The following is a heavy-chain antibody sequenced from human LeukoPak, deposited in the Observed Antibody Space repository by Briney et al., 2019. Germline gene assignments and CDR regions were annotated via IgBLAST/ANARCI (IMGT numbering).Heavy chain of an antibody. CDR2: ISAYNGNT. V-gene: IGHV1-18*01. D-gene: IGHD3-3*01. J-gene: IGHJ4*02. Sequence: SVKVSCKASGYTFTSYGICWVRQAPGQGLEWIGWISAYNGNTNYAQKLQGRVTMTTDTSTSTAYMELRSLRSADTAVYYCARAKYYDFWSGYSDYWGQGTLVTVSS. CDR1: GYTFTSYG. CDR3: ARAKYYDFWSGYSDY.